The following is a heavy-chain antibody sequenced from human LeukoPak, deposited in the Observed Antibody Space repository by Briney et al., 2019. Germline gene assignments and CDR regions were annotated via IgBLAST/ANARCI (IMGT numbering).Heavy chain of an antibody. Sequence: GGSLRLSCAASGFTFSSYSMNWVRQAPGKGLEWVAVISYDGSNKYYADSVKGRFTISRDNSKNTLYLQMNSLRAEDTAVYYCAKVQEQWLVRGYFDYWGQGTLVTVSS. V-gene: IGHV3-30*18. CDR1: GFTFSSYS. CDR2: ISYDGSNK. J-gene: IGHJ4*02. CDR3: AKVQEQWLVRGYFDY. D-gene: IGHD6-19*01.